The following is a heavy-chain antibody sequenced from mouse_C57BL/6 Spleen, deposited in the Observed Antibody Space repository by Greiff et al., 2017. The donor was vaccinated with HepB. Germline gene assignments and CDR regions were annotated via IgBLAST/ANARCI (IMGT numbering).Heavy chain of an antibody. Sequence: VQLQQSGPELVKPGASVKISCKASGYAFSSSWMNWVKQRPEKGLEWIGRIYPGDGDTNYNGKFKGKATLTADKSSSTAYMQLSSQTSEDSAVYFCASWDAYFDYWGQGTTLTVSS. D-gene: IGHD4-1*01. CDR2: IYPGDGDT. CDR1: GYAFSSSW. CDR3: ASWDAYFDY. J-gene: IGHJ2*01. V-gene: IGHV1-82*01.